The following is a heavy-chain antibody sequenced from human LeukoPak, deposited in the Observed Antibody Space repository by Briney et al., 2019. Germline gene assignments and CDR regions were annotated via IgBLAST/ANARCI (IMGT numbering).Heavy chain of an antibody. V-gene: IGHV4-39*01. CDR3: ARRGMGSSSSY. D-gene: IGHD6-6*01. CDR1: GGSISSSSYY. J-gene: IGHJ4*02. Sequence: SETLSLTCTVSGGSISSSSYYWGWIRQPPGKGLEWIGSIYYSGSTYYNPSLKSRVTISVDTSKNQFSLKLSSVTAADTDVYYCARRGMGSSSSYWGQGTLVTVSS. CDR2: IYYSGST.